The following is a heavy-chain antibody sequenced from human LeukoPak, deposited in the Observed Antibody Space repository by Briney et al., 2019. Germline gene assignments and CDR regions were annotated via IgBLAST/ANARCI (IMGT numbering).Heavy chain of an antibody. CDR3: AREAAYFDY. D-gene: IGHD2-15*01. Sequence: PGGSLRLSCAASGFTFNNYNMNWVRQAPGKGLEWVSSISSSSAYIYYADSVKGRFTISRDNATDSLSLQMNSLRAEDTAVYYCAREAAYFDYWGQGILVTVSS. J-gene: IGHJ4*02. CDR2: ISSSSAYI. V-gene: IGHV3-21*01. CDR1: GFTFNNYN.